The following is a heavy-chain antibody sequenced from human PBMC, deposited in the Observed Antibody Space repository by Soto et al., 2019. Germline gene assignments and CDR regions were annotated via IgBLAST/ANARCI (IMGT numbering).Heavy chain of an antibody. V-gene: IGHV3-30*18. D-gene: IGHD3-16*01. CDR3: AKDSTYLGYYYYYYGMDV. CDR2: ISYDGSNK. J-gene: IGHJ6*02. CDR1: GFTFSSYG. Sequence: GGSLRLSCAASGFTFSSYGMHWVRQAPGKGLEWVAVISYDGSNKYYADSVKGRFTISRDNSKNTLYLQMNSLRAEDTAVYYCAKDSTYLGYYYYYYGMDVWGQGTTVTVSS.